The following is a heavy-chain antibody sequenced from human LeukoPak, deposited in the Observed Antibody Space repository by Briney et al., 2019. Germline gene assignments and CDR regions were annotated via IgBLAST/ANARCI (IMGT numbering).Heavy chain of an antibody. V-gene: IGHV3-21*01. D-gene: IGHD3-9*01. CDR1: GFTVSSNY. J-gene: IGHJ4*02. CDR3: ARDPGLTGH. Sequence: GGSLRLSCAASGFTVSSNYMSWVRQAPGKGLEWVSSISSSSSNIYYADSVKGRFTISRDNAKNSLYLQMNSLRAEDTAVYYCARDPGLTGHWGQGTLVTVSS. CDR2: ISSSSSNI.